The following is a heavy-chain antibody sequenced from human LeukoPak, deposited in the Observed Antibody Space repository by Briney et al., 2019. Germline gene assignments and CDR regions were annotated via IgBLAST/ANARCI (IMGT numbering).Heavy chain of an antibody. V-gene: IGHV4-4*09. CDR3: ARQKCTSTSCLTKNAFDI. Sequence: SETLSLTCTVSGSISSYYRSWIRQPPGKGLEWIGYIYTSESTNHNPSLKSRVTISVDTSKNQFSLDLSSVTAADTAVYYCARQKCTSTSCLTKNAFDIWGQGTMVTVSS. J-gene: IGHJ3*02. CDR2: IYTSEST. CDR1: GSISSYY. D-gene: IGHD2-2*01.